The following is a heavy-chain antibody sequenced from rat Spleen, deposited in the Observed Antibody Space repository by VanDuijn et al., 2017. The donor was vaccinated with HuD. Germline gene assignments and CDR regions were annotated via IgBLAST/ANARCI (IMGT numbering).Heavy chain of an antibody. V-gene: IGHV5S13*01. J-gene: IGHJ4*01. CDR3: ARQPAYNYVMDA. CDR2: ISTGGFNT. CDR1: GFTFSNYV. Sequence: EVHLVKSGGGLVQPGRSLKLSCAASGFTFSNYVMAWVRQAPTKGLEWVASISTGGFNTYYRDSVKGRLTISRDNAENTRYLQMDSLRSEDTATYCCARQPAYNYVMDAWGQGASVTVSS. D-gene: IGHD1-4*01.